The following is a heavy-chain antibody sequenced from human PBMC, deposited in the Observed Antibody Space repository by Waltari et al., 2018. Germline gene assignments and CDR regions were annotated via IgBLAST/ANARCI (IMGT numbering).Heavy chain of an antibody. CDR3: ARVNYYDSSGYKGAFDY. J-gene: IGHJ4*02. CDR1: GGSISNYY. Sequence: QVQLQESGPGLVKPSETLSLTCTVSGGSISNYYWRWIRQPPGKGLEWIGSIYYSGTTYYNPSLKSRVTISVDTSKNQLSLELSSVTAADTAVYYCARVNYYDSSGYKGAFDYWGQGTLVTVSS. D-gene: IGHD3-22*01. V-gene: IGHV4-59*08. CDR2: IYYSGTT.